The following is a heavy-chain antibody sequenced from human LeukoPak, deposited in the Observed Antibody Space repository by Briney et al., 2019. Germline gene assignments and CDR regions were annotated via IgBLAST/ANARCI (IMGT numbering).Heavy chain of an antibody. CDR1: GFTVSSNY. V-gene: IGHV3-53*01. J-gene: IGHJ4*02. CDR2: MYSGGST. CDR3: ARYNHRGVVVAHFDY. D-gene: IGHD1-14*01. Sequence: PGGSLILSCAASGFTVSSNYMSWVRQAPGKGLEWVSVMYSGGSTYYADSVKGRFTISRDNSKNTMYLQMNSLRAEDTAVYYCARYNHRGVVVAHFDYWGQGTLVTVSS.